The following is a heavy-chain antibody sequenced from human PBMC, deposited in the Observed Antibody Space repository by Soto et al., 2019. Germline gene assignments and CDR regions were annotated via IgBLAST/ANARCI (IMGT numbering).Heavy chain of an antibody. CDR3: ARVAGYGSGSRRFAT. V-gene: IGHV1-18*01. J-gene: IGHJ4*02. CDR2: IVGDSVAT. CDR1: GNTVGTFV. D-gene: IGHD3-10*01. Sequence: QVQLMQSGTEVAKPGASVKVSCKTSGNTVGTFVLSWVRLAPGQGIEWMGWIVGDSVATVYSQKFQGRVTMYSDRSTNTAYMELRSPTSDDSALDYCARVAGYGSGSRRFATWGQGTLVSVSS.